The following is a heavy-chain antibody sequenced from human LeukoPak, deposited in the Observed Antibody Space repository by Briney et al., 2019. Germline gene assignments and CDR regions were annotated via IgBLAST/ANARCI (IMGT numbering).Heavy chain of an antibody. CDR1: GDSISSGRYY. CDR3: ARVVVFLATASHFDA. Sequence: SQTLSLTCSVSGDSISSGRYYWSWIRQRPGKGLEWVGYIFYSGSTLYHPSLESRVTISVDTSQNQFSLRLRSVTAADTAVYYCARVVVFLATASHFDAWGQGALVTVSS. J-gene: IGHJ4*02. V-gene: IGHV4-31*03. CDR2: IFYSGST. D-gene: IGHD5-12*01.